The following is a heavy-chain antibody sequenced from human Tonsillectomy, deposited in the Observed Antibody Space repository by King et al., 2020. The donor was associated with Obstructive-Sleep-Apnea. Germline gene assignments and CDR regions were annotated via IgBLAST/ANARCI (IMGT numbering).Heavy chain of an antibody. CDR1: GGSISSSTYY. Sequence: QLQESIPGLVKPSETLSLTCTVSGGSISSSTYYWGWIRQPPGKGLEWIGTIYYTGSTYYSPSLKSRVTISVGTSKNQFSLKLTSVTAADTAIYYCASDQGWFDPWGQGTLVTVSS. V-gene: IGHV4-39*07. CDR2: IYYTGST. CDR3: ASDQGWFDP. J-gene: IGHJ5*02.